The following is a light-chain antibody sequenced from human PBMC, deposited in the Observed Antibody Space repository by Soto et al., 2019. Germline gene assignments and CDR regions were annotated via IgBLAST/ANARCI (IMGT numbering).Light chain of an antibody. CDR2: GAS. V-gene: IGKV3-15*01. J-gene: IGKJ2*01. Sequence: EIVMTQSPATLSVSPGERATLSCRASQSISSTLAWYQQKPGQAHRLLIYGASTRAAGCPARFSGSGSGTEFTLTISSLQSEDFAVYYCQKYNRWPPAAFGQGTKLEIK. CDR1: QSISST. CDR3: QKYNRWPPAA.